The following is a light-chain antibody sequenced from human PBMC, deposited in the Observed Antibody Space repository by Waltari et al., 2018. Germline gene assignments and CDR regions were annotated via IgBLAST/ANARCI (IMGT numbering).Light chain of an antibody. V-gene: IGLV1-51*02. J-gene: IGLJ7*01. Sequence: SVLTQPPSVSAAPGQRVTISCSGGSSKIGTNYVSWYRQFPGTAPKLLIYEDSERPSGIPGRFSGSKSGTSATLDITGLQAGDEADYYCGIWDSSLSGAVFGGGTHLTVL. CDR2: EDS. CDR3: GIWDSSLSGAV. CDR1: SSKIGTNY.